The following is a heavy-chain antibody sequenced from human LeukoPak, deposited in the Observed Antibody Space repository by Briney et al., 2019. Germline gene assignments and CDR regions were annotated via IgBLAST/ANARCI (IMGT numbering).Heavy chain of an antibody. D-gene: IGHD3-22*01. CDR2: IYYSGST. CDR3: ARRGSSGYYFDY. V-gene: IGHV4-61*01. J-gene: IGHJ4*02. Sequence: PSETLSLTCTVSGGSISSGSYYWSWIRQPPGKGLEWIGYIYYSGSTNYNPSLKSRVTISVDTSKNQFSLKLSSVTAADTAVYYCARRGSSGYYFDYWGQGTLVTVSS. CDR1: GGSISSGSYY.